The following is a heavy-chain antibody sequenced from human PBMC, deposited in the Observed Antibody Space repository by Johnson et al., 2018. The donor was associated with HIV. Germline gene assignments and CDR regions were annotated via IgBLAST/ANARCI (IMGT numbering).Heavy chain of an antibody. CDR1: GFTFDDYG. CDR2: INWNSGSI. D-gene: IGHD6-13*01. J-gene: IGHJ3*02. Sequence: MLLVESGGGVVRPGGSLRLSCAASGFTFDDYGMSWVRQAPGKGLEWVSGINWNSGSIGYADSVKGRFTISRDNAKNSLYLQMNSLRAEDTALYYCAKDHAAAEGSEGAFDIWGQGTMVTVSS. V-gene: IGHV3-20*04. CDR3: AKDHAAAEGSEGAFDI.